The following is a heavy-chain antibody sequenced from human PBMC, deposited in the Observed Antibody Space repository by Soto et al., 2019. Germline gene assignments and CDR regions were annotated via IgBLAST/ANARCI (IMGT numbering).Heavy chain of an antibody. CDR3: ARDRIPGDPPPDAFDI. D-gene: IGHD2-21*01. Sequence: EVQLVESGGGLVQPGGSLRLSCAASGFTFSSYSMNWVRQAPGKGLEWVSYISSSSSTIYYADSVKGRFTISRDNAKNSLYLQMNSLRAEDTAVYYCARDRIPGDPPPDAFDIWGQGTMVTVSS. J-gene: IGHJ3*02. V-gene: IGHV3-48*01. CDR1: GFTFSSYS. CDR2: ISSSSSTI.